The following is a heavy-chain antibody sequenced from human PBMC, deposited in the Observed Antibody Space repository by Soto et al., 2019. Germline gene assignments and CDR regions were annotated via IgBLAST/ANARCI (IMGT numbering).Heavy chain of an antibody. Sequence: SETLSLTCAVSGGSISSGGYSWSWIRQPPGKGLEWIGYMYYSGSTYYNPSLKSRVTISVDRSKNQFSLKLSSVTAADTAVYYCARQGEPVDYWGQGTLVTVSS. J-gene: IGHJ4*02. V-gene: IGHV4-30-2*03. D-gene: IGHD2-2*01. CDR3: ARQGEPVDY. CDR2: MYYSGST. CDR1: GGSISSGGYS.